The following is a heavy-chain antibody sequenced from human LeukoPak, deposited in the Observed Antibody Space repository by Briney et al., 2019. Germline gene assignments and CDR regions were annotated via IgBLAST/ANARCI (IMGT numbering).Heavy chain of an antibody. J-gene: IGHJ4*02. CDR2: IYSSGAA. V-gene: IGHV4-59*01. CDR3: ARGACWYGY. Sequence: SETLSLTCTVSGGSLNNYYWSWLRQPPGKGLEWIGYIYSSGAANYSPSLKSRVTISIDTSKNQFSLKLTSVTAADTAVYYCARGACWYGYWGQGTLVTVSS. CDR1: GGSLNNYY. D-gene: IGHD6-13*01.